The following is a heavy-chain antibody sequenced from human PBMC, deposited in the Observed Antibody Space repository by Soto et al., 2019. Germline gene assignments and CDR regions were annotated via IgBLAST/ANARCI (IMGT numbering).Heavy chain of an antibody. Sequence: QVQLVQSGAEVKKPGSSVKVSCKASGGTFSSYAISWVRQAPGQGLEWMGGIIPIFGTANYAQKFQGRVTITADESTSTAYMELSSLRSEDTAVYYCARKSEGSGSYYNEDYYYYYGMDVWGQGTTVTVSS. V-gene: IGHV1-69*01. CDR2: IIPIFGTA. J-gene: IGHJ6*02. CDR3: ARKSEGSGSYYNEDYYYYYGMDV. D-gene: IGHD3-10*01. CDR1: GGTFSSYA.